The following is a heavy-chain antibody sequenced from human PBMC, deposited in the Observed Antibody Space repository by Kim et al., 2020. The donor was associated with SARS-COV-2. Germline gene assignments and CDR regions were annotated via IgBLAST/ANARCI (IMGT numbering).Heavy chain of an antibody. CDR3: ARWPDYRYGMDV. D-gene: IGHD4-4*01. CDR2: IDYSGST. J-gene: IGHJ6*02. V-gene: IGHV4-61*01. Sequence: SETLSLTCTVSGGSVSSGSYYWSWIRQPPGKGLEWIGYIDYSGSTNYNPSLNSRGTISVDTSKNQFSRKLSSVTAADTAVYHCARWPDYRYGMDVLGQGT. CDR1: GGSVSSGSYY.